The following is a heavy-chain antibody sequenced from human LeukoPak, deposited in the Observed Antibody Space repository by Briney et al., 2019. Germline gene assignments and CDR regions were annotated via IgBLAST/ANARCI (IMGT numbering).Heavy chain of an antibody. J-gene: IGHJ4*02. D-gene: IGHD3-16*01. CDR1: GFIFSNYW. Sequence: PGGSLRLSCAASGFIFSNYWMNWVRQAPGKGLMWVSRMNSDGSSRTYADSVKGRFTISRDNAKNTLHLQMNSLRAEDLAVYYCARESTAVGDYYFDYWGQGILVAVSS. CDR2: MNSDGSSR. CDR3: ARESTAVGDYYFDY. V-gene: IGHV3-74*01.